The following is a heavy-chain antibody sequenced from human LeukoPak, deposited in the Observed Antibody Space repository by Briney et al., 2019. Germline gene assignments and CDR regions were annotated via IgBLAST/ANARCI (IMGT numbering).Heavy chain of an antibody. D-gene: IGHD1-1*01. J-gene: IGHJ5*02. V-gene: IGHV5-10-1*01. Sequence: GESLRISCKGSGYSFTSYWISWVRQMPGKGLEWMGRIDPSDSYTNYSPSFQGHVTISADKSISTAYLQWSSLKASDTAMYYCARSKYNWNEHNWFYPWGQGTLVTVSS. CDR1: GYSFTSYW. CDR3: ARSKYNWNEHNWFYP. CDR2: IDPSDSYT.